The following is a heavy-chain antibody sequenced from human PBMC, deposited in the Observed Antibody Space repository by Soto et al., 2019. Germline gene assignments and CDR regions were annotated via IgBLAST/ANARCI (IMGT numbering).Heavy chain of an antibody. CDR3: ARDTRGLRFLEWLPSGDYYYGMGV. CDR1: GGTFSSYA. J-gene: IGHJ6*02. Sequence: SVKVSCKASGGTFSSYAISWVREAPGQGLEWMGGIIPIFGTANYAQKFQGRVTITADESTSTAYMELSSLRSEDTAVYYCARDTRGLRFLEWLPSGDYYYGMGVWGQGTTVTVSS. D-gene: IGHD3-3*01. V-gene: IGHV1-69*13. CDR2: IIPIFGTA.